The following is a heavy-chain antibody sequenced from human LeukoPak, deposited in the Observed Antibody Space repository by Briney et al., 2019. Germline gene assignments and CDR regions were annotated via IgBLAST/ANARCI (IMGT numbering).Heavy chain of an antibody. CDR3: ARAPMEYYDYWSGYSTWYFDY. Sequence: SETLSLTCAVYGGPFSAYYWSWIRQPPGKGLGWIGEINHSGSTKYNPSLKSRLTISVDTSKNQFSLKLTSVTAADTAVYYCARAPMEYYDYWSGYSTWYFDYWGQGTPVTVTS. CDR1: GGPFSAYY. D-gene: IGHD3-3*01. CDR2: INHSGST. J-gene: IGHJ4*02. V-gene: IGHV4-34*01.